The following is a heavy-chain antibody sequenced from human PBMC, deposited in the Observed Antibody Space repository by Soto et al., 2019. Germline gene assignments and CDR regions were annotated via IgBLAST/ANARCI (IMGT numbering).Heavy chain of an antibody. CDR1: GVSFNNNG. Sequence: QVQLVQSGAEVKKPGSSVKVSCKTSGVSFNNNGIGWVRQAPGHGLEWKGGVSPPFRTSNYARKFQGRISITADASTGTVNMELRSLTSEDTAQYYCARVLYYGSGSYSPYGMDVWGQGTTVTVSS. CDR2: VSPPFRTS. V-gene: IGHV1-69*01. D-gene: IGHD3-10*01. CDR3: ARVLYYGSGSYSPYGMDV. J-gene: IGHJ6*02.